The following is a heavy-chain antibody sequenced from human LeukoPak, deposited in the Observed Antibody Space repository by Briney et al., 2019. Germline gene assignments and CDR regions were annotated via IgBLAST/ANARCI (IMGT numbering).Heavy chain of an antibody. V-gene: IGHV3-48*01. CDR1: GFTFSSYD. CDR3: AREVLYYSNSGSSPYFDC. D-gene: IGHD3-10*01. Sequence: GGSLRLSCAASGFTFSSYDMHWVRQAPGKGLEWISYISSGRSTIYYTDSVKGRFTISRDNAKNSLYLQMNSLRAEDTAVYYCAREVLYYSNSGSSPYFDCWGQGTLVTVPS. J-gene: IGHJ4*02. CDR2: ISSGRSTI.